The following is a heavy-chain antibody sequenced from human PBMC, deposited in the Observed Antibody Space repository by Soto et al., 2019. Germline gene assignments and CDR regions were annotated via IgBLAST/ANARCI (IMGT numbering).Heavy chain of an antibody. CDR2: IYYSGST. Sequence: SETLSLTCTVSGGSISSSSYYWGWIRQPPGKGLEWIGSIYYSGSTYYNPSLKSRVTISVDTSENQFSLKLSSVTAADTAVYYCARRRGGWYFDYWGQGTLVTVSS. V-gene: IGHV4-39*01. CDR1: GGSISSSSYY. CDR3: ARRRGGWYFDY. J-gene: IGHJ4*02. D-gene: IGHD6-19*01.